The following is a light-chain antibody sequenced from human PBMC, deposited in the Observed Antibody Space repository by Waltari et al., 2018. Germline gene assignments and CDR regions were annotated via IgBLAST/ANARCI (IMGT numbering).Light chain of an antibody. Sequence: ETVLTQSPGTLALSPGERATLSCRASQSIGSSLAWYQHIPGQAPRLLFYDASNRATGIPAMFSVSGSGTDFTLTISSLEPEDFAVYYCQQRINWPRTFGQGTKVEIK. CDR2: DAS. CDR3: QQRINWPRT. J-gene: IGKJ1*01. V-gene: IGKV3-11*01. CDR1: QSIGSS.